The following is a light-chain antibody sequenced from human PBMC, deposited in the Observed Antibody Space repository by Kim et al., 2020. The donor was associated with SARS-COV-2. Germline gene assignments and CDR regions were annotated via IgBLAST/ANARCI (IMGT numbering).Light chain of an antibody. CDR3: QQYYGSSWT. V-gene: IGKV4-1*01. Sequence: DIVMTQSPDSLAVSLGERATINCKSSQSVLYSSNNKNHLAWYQQKPAQPPKLLIYWASTRESGVPDRFSGSGSGTDFTLTISSLQAEDVAVYYCQQYYGSSWTFGQGTKVDIK. CDR1: QSVLYSSNNKNH. J-gene: IGKJ1*01. CDR2: WAS.